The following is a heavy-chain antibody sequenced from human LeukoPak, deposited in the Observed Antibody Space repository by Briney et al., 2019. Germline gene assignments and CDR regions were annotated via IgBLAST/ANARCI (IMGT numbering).Heavy chain of an antibody. CDR3: ARVSGGSLYYFDY. CDR2: IYISGST. D-gene: IGHD2-15*01. CDR1: RGSISSYD. Sequence: PPESLCLSPAVSRGSISSYDWSWSRQPAGKGLEWSGRIYISGSTNYNPSPKSRVTISVDKSKNQFSLKLSSVTAADTAVYYCARVSGGSLYYFDYWGQGTLVTVSS. V-gene: IGHV4-4*07. J-gene: IGHJ4*02.